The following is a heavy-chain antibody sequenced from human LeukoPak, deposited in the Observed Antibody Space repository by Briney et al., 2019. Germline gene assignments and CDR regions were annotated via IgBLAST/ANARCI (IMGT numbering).Heavy chain of an antibody. J-gene: IGHJ3*02. CDR3: AKDGVRGDAFDI. V-gene: IGHV3-9*01. D-gene: IGHD3-10*01. Sequence: SGISWNSGSIGYADSVKGRFTISRDNAKNSLYLQMNSLRAEDTALYYCAKDGVRGDAFDIWGQGTMVIVSS. CDR2: ISWNSGSI.